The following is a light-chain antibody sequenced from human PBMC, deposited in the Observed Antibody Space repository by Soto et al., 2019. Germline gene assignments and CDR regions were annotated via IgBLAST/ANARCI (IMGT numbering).Light chain of an antibody. J-gene: IGKJ1*01. Sequence: DVVMTQSPLSLPVILGQPASISCRSSRRLPNSDGNTSWTCSQQRPGQSPRPLIYRVSNRDSGVPDRFSGSGSGTDFTLKISGVEAEDVGVYSCMQGIQWPPWTFGQGTKVEIK. CDR1: RRLPNSDGNTS. V-gene: IGKV2-30*01. CDR2: RVS. CDR3: MQGIQWPPWT.